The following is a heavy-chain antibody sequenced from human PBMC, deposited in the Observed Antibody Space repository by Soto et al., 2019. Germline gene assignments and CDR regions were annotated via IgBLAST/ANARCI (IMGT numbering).Heavy chain of an antibody. J-gene: IGHJ4*02. CDR3: ARVRVTRGGYEALFDY. V-gene: IGHV4-61*01. Sequence: PWETLSLVCTVSAGSGSSGSYYCSCIRQRPGKGLEWIGYIYCSGSTNYIPSLKSRVTISVDTSKNHFSLQLSSGTAADTAVYYCARVRVTRGGYEALFDYWGQGTLVTICS. D-gene: IGHD5-12*01. CDR1: AGSGSSGSYY. CDR2: IYCSGST.